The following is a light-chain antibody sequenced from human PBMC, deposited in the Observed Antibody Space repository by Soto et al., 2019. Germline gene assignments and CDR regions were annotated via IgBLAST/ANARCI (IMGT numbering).Light chain of an antibody. V-gene: IGLV2-14*01. J-gene: IGLJ1*01. CDR1: SSDVGGYNY. CDR3: GSYTSSSTLYV. Sequence: QSALTQPASVSGSPGQSITISCTGTSSDVGGYNYVSWYQQHPGKAPKLMIYDVSNRPSGVSNRFSGSKSGNTASLTISGLQAEDEADYYCGSYTSSSTLYVFGTGTQLTV. CDR2: DVS.